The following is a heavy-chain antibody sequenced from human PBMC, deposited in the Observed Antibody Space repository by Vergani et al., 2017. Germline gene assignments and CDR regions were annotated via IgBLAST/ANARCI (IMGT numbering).Heavy chain of an antibody. V-gene: IGHV4-61*02. D-gene: IGHD6-13*01. CDR2: IYYSGRT. CDR1: GGSISGVSYY. CDR3: AXGSRAAGYSGPDS. Sequence: QVQLQESGPGLVKPSQSLFLTCTVSGGSISGVSYYLSWVRQPAGKGLEWIGRIYYSGRTDYNPSLESRVTISVDTSKNTFSLKLNSVTAADTAIYYCAXGSRAAGYSGPDSWGQGTRVTVSS. J-gene: IGHJ4*02.